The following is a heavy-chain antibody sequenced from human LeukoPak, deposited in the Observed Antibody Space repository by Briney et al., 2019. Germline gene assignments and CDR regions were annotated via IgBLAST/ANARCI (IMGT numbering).Heavy chain of an antibody. J-gene: IGHJ3*02. CDR2: IYTSRST. CDR1: GGSISSGSYY. V-gene: IGHV4-61*02. Sequence: KTSQTLSLTCTVSGGSISSGSYYWSWIRPPAGQGLEWIGRIYTSRSTNYNPSLKSRVTISVDTSKNQFSLKLSSVTAADTAVYYCARAWTTSGDAFDIWGQGTMVTVSS. CDR3: ARAWTTSGDAFDI. D-gene: IGHD4-17*01.